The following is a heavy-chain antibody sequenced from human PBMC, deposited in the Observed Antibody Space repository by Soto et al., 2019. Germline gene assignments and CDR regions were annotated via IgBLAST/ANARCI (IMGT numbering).Heavy chain of an antibody. CDR3: VRSSHKESWFDP. CDR1: GGSIGNFY. CDR2: IYASGTT. D-gene: IGHD6-13*01. Sequence: SETLSLTCTVSGGSIGNFYWNWIRQPAGKGLEWIGRIYASGTTSYNPSLKSRVTMSVDTSKNQFSLKLNSLTAADTAVYYCVRSSHKESWFDPWGQGTLVTVSS. V-gene: IGHV4-4*07. J-gene: IGHJ5*02.